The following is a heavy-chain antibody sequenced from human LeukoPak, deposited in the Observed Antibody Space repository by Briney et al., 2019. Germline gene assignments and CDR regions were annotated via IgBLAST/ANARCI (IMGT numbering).Heavy chain of an antibody. Sequence: GESLKISCKGSGYRITNYHIGWVRQMPGKGLEWMGIIYPADSDTRYRPTFRGQVTISVDKSINTAYLQWSSLKASDTAMYYCTRLISRGSDYNYVDDWGQGTLITVSS. CDR1: GYRITNYH. V-gene: IGHV5-51*01. CDR3: TRLISRGSDYNYVDD. D-gene: IGHD5-24*01. J-gene: IGHJ4*02. CDR2: IYPADSDT.